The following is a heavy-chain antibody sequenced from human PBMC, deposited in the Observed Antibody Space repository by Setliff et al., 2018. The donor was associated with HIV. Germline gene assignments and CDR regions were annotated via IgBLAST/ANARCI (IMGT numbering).Heavy chain of an antibody. CDR3: ARGLNYYGSGSYLPLGY. V-gene: IGHV4-34*01. CDR1: GGSFNDYY. D-gene: IGHD3-10*01. J-gene: IGHJ4*02. Sequence: SETLSLTCAVYGGSFNDYYWTWIRQPPGKGLEWIGEIDHSGSTKYHASLKSRVTISIDTSKNQTSLKLSSVTTADTAVYYCARGLNYYGSGSYLPLGYWGQGTLVTVSS. CDR2: IDHSGST.